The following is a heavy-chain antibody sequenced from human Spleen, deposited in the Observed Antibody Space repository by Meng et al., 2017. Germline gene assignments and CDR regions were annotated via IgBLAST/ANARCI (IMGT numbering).Heavy chain of an antibody. CDR2: ISAYNGNT. V-gene: IGHV1-18*01. Sequence: QVQVVQAGAEVKKPGASVKVSCKASGYTFTSYGISWVRQAPGQGLEWMGWISAYNGNTNYAQKLQGRVTMTTDTSTSTAYMELRSLRSDDTAVYYCARVDVVVVAATLRELEFDPWGQGTLVTVSS. D-gene: IGHD2-15*01. J-gene: IGHJ5*02. CDR3: ARVDVVVVAATLRELEFDP. CDR1: GYTFTSYG.